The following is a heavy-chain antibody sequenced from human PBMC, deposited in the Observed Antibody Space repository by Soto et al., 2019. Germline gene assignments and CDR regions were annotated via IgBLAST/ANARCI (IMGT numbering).Heavy chain of an antibody. J-gene: IGHJ6*01. Sequence: GGSLRLSCAASGFTFSSYAMSWVRQAPGKGLEWVSAISGSGGSTYYADSVKGRFTISRDNSKNTLYLQMNSLRAEDTAVYYFALSPNPNIVPGVLYGMHVWGXGTTVKVCS. CDR1: GFTFSSYA. D-gene: IGHD3-10*01. V-gene: IGHV3-23*01. CDR3: ALSPNPNIVPGVLYGMHV. CDR2: ISGSGGST.